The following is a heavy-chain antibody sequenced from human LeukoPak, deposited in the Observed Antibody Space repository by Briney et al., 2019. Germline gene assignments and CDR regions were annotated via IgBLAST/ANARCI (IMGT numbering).Heavy chain of an antibody. D-gene: IGHD2-15*01. CDR3: ARDSMARTGQGVVAAVYYYYYGMDV. CDR1: GFTFSSYA. V-gene: IGHV3-30-3*01. CDR2: ISYDGSNK. J-gene: IGHJ6*02. Sequence: GGSLRLSCAASGFTFSSYAMHWVRQAPGKGLEWVAVISYDGSNKYYADSVKGRFTISRDNSKNTLYLQMNSLRAEDTAVYYCARDSMARTGQGVVAAVYYYYYGMDVWGQGTTVTVSS.